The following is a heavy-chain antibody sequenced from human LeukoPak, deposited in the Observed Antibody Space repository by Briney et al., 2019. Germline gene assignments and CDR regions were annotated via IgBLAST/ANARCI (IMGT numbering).Heavy chain of an antibody. CDR1: GGSFSGYY. D-gene: IGHD6-19*01. CDR2: INHSGST. CDR3: ARTYSSGWYSGWFDP. V-gene: IGHV4-34*01. Sequence: SETLSLTCAVYGGSFSGYYWSWIRQPPGKGLEWIGEINHSGSTNYNPSLKSRVTISVDTSKNQFSLKLSSVTAADTAVYYCARTYSSGWYSGWFDPWGQGTLVTVSS. J-gene: IGHJ5*02.